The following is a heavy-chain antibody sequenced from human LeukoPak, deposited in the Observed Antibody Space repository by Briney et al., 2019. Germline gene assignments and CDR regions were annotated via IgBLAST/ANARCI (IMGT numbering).Heavy chain of an antibody. D-gene: IGHD3-22*01. CDR2: IIPIFGTA. Sequence: GASVKVSCKASGGTFSSYAISWVRQAPGQGLEWMGGIIPIFGTANYAQKFQGRVTITADKSTSTAYMELSSLRSEDTAVYYCARASGYSQYYYYYYTDVWGKGTTVTVSS. J-gene: IGHJ6*03. CDR3: ARASGYSQYYYYYYTDV. CDR1: GGTFSSYA. V-gene: IGHV1-69*06.